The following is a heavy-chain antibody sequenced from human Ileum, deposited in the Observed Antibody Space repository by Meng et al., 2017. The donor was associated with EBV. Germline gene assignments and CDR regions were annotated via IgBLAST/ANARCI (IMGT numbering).Heavy chain of an antibody. CDR2: IDSGSTTI. Sequence: QVKLVGSGGGLVKPGGSLRLSCVASGFTVGYYYMGWTRQAPGKGLEWISYIDSGSTTINYADSVKGRFTISRDNAMNTLYLEMNYLRADDTAVYYCARENYGSDYWGQGTLVTVSS. CDR3: ARENYGSDY. CDR1: GFTVGYYY. D-gene: IGHD4-17*01. J-gene: IGHJ4*02. V-gene: IGHV3-11*01.